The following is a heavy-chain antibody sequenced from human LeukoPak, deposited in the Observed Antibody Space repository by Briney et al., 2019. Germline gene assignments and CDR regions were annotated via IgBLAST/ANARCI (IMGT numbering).Heavy chain of an antibody. V-gene: IGHV1-69*04. CDR2: IIPILGIA. D-gene: IGHD3-10*01. Sequence: SVKVSCTASGGTFSSYAISWVRQAPGQGLEWMGRIIPILGIANYAQKFQGRVTITADKSTSTAYMELSSLRSEDTAVYYCARVEGYYGSGSYYGYWGQGTLVTVSS. CDR3: ARVEGYYGSGSYYGY. CDR1: GGTFSSYA. J-gene: IGHJ4*02.